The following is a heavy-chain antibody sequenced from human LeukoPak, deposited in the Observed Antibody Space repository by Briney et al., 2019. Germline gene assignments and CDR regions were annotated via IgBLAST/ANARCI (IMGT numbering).Heavy chain of an antibody. J-gene: IGHJ5*01. CDR1: GFNFDDYA. Sequence: GGSLRLSCAAYGFNFDDYAMHWVRQVPGKGLEWISLISGDGSTTFYADSVEGRFSISRDNSKSSLYLQMNSLTIEDTAFYFCAKDQYTSGWFTWFDSWGQGTLITVSS. V-gene: IGHV3-43*02. CDR2: ISGDGSTT. D-gene: IGHD6-19*01. CDR3: AKDQYTSGWFTWFDS.